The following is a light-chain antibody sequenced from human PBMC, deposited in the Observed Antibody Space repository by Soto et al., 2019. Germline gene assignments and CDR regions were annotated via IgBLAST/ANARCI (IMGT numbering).Light chain of an antibody. J-gene: IGLJ3*02. CDR3: QAYDYSLTASV. Sequence: QSALTQPASVSGSPGQSITISCTGTSSDVGSYNLVSWYQQHPGKAPKLMIYEGSKRPSGVSNRFSGSKSANTASLTISGLQAEDEADYYCQAYDYSLTASVFGGGTKLTVL. V-gene: IGLV2-23*01. CDR2: EGS. CDR1: SSDVGSYNL.